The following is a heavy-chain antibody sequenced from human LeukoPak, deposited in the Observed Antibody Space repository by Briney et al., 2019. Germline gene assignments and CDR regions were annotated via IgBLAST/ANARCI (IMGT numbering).Heavy chain of an antibody. CDR3: ARVTVTHNWFDP. D-gene: IGHD4-17*01. CDR2: INPNSGGT. J-gene: IGHJ5*02. V-gene: IGHV1-2*02. CDR1: GGTFSSYA. Sequence: GASVKVSCKASGGTFSSYAISWVRQAPGQGLEWMGWINPNSGGTNYAQKFQGRVTMTRDTSISTAYMELSRLRSDDTAVYYCARVTVTHNWFDPWGQGTLVTVSS.